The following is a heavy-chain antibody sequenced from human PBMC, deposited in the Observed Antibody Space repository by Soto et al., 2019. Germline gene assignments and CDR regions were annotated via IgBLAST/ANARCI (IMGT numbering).Heavy chain of an antibody. V-gene: IGHV3-9*01. Sequence: SLKISCAASGFTFDDYAMHWVRQAPGKGLEWVSGISWNSGSIGYADSVKDRFTISRDNAKNSLYLQMNSLRAEDTALYYCAKDIGSSGYYYYGMDVWGQGTTVTVSS. CDR1: GFTFDDYA. J-gene: IGHJ6*02. CDR3: AKDIGSSGYYYYGMDV. D-gene: IGHD6-19*01. CDR2: ISWNSGSI.